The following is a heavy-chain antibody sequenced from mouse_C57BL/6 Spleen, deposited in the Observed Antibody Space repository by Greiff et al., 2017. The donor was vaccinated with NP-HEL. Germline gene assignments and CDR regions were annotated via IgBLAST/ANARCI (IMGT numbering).Heavy chain of an antibody. D-gene: IGHD1-1*01. CDR3: ARYYYGSSPYYAMDY. CDR1: GYTFTSYW. V-gene: IGHV1-50*01. Sequence: QVQLQQSGAELVKPGASVKLSCKASGYTFTSYWMQWVKQRPGQGLEWIGEIDPSDSYTNYNQKFKGKATLTVDTSSSTAYMQLSSLTSEDSAVYYCARYYYGSSPYYAMDYWGQGTSVTVSS. CDR2: IDPSDSYT. J-gene: IGHJ4*01.